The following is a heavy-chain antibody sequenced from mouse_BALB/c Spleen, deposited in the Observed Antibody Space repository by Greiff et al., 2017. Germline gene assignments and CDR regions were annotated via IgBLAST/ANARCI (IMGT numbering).Heavy chain of an antibody. V-gene: IGHV5-17*02. CDR1: GFTFSSFG. J-gene: IGHJ1*01. D-gene: IGHD1-1*01. Sequence: EVQLVESGGGLVQPGGSRKLSCAASGFTFSSFGMHWVRQAPEKGLEWVAYISSGSSTIYYADTVKGRFTISRDNPKNTLFLQMTSLRSEDTAMYYCARMDYGSSYWYFDVWGAGTTVTVSS. CDR2: ISSGSSTI. CDR3: ARMDYGSSYWYFDV.